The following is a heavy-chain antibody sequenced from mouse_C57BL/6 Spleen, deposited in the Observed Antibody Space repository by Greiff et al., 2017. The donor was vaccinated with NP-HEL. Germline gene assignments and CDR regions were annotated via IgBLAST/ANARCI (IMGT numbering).Heavy chain of an antibody. CDR3: ARRAYSNYVDYAMDY. CDR2: ISGGGGNT. V-gene: IGHV5-9*01. J-gene: IGHJ4*01. D-gene: IGHD2-5*01. CDR1: GFTFSSYT. Sequence: EVHLVESGGGLVKPGGSLKLSCAASGFTFSSYTMSWVRQTPEKRLEWVATISGGGGNTYYPDRVKGRFTISRDNAKNTLYLRRSILESEDTALYYCARRAYSNYVDYAMDYWGQGTSVTVSS.